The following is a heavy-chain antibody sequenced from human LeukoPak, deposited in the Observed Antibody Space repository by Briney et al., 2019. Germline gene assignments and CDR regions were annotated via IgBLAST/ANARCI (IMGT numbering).Heavy chain of an antibody. D-gene: IGHD1-26*01. J-gene: IGHJ3*02. Sequence: GESLKISCKASGYSFTTSWIAWVRQMPGKGLEWLGSIHPGDFDTRYSPSFQGQVTISVDRSISTAYLQWSGLQASDTAMYYCARGWELLGDAFDIWGQGTMVTVSS. CDR1: GYSFTTSW. V-gene: IGHV5-51*01. CDR3: ARGWELLGDAFDI. CDR2: IHPGDFDT.